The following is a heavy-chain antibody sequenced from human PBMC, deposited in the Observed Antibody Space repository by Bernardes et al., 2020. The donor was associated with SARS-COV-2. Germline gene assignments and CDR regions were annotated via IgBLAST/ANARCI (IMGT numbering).Heavy chain of an antibody. CDR1: GFTFSDYY. V-gene: IGHV3-11*06. Sequence: GGSLRLSCAASGFTFSDYYMTWIRQAPGKGLEWLSFISSRDTYTNYADSMKGRFTISRDNAKNSLYLQMNSLRAADTAVYYCARIAQLTAEYYFDYWGQGALVTVSS. J-gene: IGHJ4*02. CDR3: ARIAQLTAEYYFDY. CDR2: ISSRDTYT. D-gene: IGHD6-6*01.